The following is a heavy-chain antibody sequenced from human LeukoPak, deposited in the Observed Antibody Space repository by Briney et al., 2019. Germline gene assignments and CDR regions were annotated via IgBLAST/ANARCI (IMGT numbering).Heavy chain of an antibody. Sequence: GGSLRLSCAVSGFSLSDYYMTWIRQVPGKGLEWISYITATGSTTYYADSLKGRLTISRDTAKSFVYLQMNSLRVDDTAVYYCARRTIITPGRFDCWGQGTLVTVSS. V-gene: IGHV3-11*01. CDR3: ARRTIITPGRFDC. J-gene: IGHJ4*02. D-gene: IGHD3-10*01. CDR2: ITATGSTT. CDR1: GFSLSDYY.